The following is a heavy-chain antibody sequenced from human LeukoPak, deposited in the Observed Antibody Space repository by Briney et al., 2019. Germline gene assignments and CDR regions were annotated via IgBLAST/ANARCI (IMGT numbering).Heavy chain of an antibody. J-gene: IGHJ4*02. V-gene: IGHV5-51*01. D-gene: IGHD1/OR15-1a*01. Sequence: GESLRISCKGSGYRFTTYWIGWVRQLPGKGLEWMGIFFPGDSDSSYSPSFQGQVTISADKSFNTAYLQWSSLKASDTAMYYCATSESQTRFDYWGQGTLVTVSS. CDR3: ATSESQTRFDY. CDR2: FFPGDSDS. CDR1: GYRFTTYW.